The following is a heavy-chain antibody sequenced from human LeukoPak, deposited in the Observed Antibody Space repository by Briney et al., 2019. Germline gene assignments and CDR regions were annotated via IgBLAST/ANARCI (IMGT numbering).Heavy chain of an antibody. J-gene: IGHJ6*02. CDR1: GGTFSSYA. CDR2: IIPILGIA. Sequence: GASVKVSCKASGGTFSSYAISWVRQAPGQGLEWMGRIIPILGIANYAQKFQGRVTITADKSTSTAYMELSSLRSEDTAVYYCARVSYYGSGSSSDYYYGMDVWGQGTTVTVSS. D-gene: IGHD3-10*01. V-gene: IGHV1-69*04. CDR3: ARVSYYGSGSSSDYYYGMDV.